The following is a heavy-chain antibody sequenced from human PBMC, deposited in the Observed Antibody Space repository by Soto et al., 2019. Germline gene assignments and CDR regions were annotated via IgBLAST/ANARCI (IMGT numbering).Heavy chain of an antibody. J-gene: IGHJ6*02. Sequence: PVGSLRLSCAASGFTFDDYAMHWVRQVPGKGLEWVSGISWNSGSIGYADSVKGRFTISRDNAKNSLYLQMNSLRAEDTALYYCAKDQSGDYYYYYGMDVWGQGTTVTVSS. D-gene: IGHD7-27*01. CDR3: AKDQSGDYYYYYGMDV. CDR2: ISWNSGSI. CDR1: GFTFDDYA. V-gene: IGHV3-9*01.